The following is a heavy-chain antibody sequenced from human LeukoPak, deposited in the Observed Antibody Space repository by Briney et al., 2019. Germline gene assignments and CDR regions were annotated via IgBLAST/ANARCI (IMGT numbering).Heavy chain of an antibody. CDR2: IYYSGST. CDR1: GGSISSYY. V-gene: IGHV4-59*01. CDR3: ARGDCSSTSCYTRRYWFDH. Sequence: PSETLSLTWTVSGGSISSYYWSWIRQPPGKGLEWIGYIYYSGSTNYNPSLKSRVTISVDTSKNQFSLKLSSVTAADTAVYYCARGDCSSTSCYTRRYWFDHWGQGTLVTVSS. D-gene: IGHD2-2*02. J-gene: IGHJ5*02.